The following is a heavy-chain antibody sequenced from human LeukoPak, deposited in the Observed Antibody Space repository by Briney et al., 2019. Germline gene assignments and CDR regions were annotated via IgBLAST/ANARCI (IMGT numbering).Heavy chain of an antibody. V-gene: IGHV4-59*01. D-gene: IGHD4-17*01. CDR2: NDYSGST. CDR3: ARGGSGKMTTVTGNWFDP. CDR1: GGSISSYY. J-gene: IGHJ5*02. Sequence: PSETLSLTCTVYGGSISSYYWGSIRQPPGKGLEWVGYNDYSGSTNYNPSLKSRVTIPVDKSKNQFSLKLSSVTAADTAVYYCARGGSGKMTTVTGNWFDPWGQGTLVTVSS.